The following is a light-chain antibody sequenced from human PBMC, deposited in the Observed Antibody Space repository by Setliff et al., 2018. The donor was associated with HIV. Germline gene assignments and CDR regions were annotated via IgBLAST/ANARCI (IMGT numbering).Light chain of an antibody. Sequence: QSVLTQPASVSGSPGQSITISCNGTSSDLGSYNLVSWYQEPPGKVPKLIIYEVSKRSSGLSYRFSGSKSGNTASLTISGLQAEDEADYYCSSYTSSSTLEVFGTGTKVTV. V-gene: IGLV2-14*02. CDR3: SSYTSSSTLEV. CDR1: SSDLGSYNL. J-gene: IGLJ1*01. CDR2: EVS.